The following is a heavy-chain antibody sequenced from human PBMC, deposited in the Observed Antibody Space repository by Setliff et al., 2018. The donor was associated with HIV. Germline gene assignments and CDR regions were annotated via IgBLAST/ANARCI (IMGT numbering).Heavy chain of an antibody. D-gene: IGHD3-10*01. Sequence: PSETLSLTCTVSGETIRNGFYYWHWMRQPPGKGLEWIGSIYYSGSTHYKSSLKSRVTISVDTSKNQFSLRLSSVTAADTAVYYCARDRREEGMVRGVGLYYYYYMDVWGKGTTVTVSS. J-gene: IGHJ6*03. CDR2: IYYSGST. V-gene: IGHV4-39*07. CDR3: ARDRREEGMVRGVGLYYYYYMDV. CDR1: GETIRNGFYY.